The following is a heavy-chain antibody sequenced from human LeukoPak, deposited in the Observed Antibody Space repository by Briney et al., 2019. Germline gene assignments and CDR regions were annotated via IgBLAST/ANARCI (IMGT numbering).Heavy chain of an antibody. CDR2: INPSSGST. CDR1: GYTLTNYW. Sequence: ASVKVTCKTSGYTLTNYWMHWVRQAPGQGLEWMGIINPSSGSTSYAQNFQGRVTMTRDTSTSTVYMELSSLRSEDTAVYYCAREDFHYWGQGTLVTVSS. J-gene: IGHJ4*02. CDR3: AREDFHY. V-gene: IGHV1-46*01.